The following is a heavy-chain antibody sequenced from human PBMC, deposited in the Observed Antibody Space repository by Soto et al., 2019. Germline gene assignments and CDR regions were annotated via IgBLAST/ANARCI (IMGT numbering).Heavy chain of an antibody. D-gene: IGHD1-26*01. CDR2: ISISDGNT. V-gene: IGHV3-23*01. J-gene: IGHJ4*02. CDR1: GFTFSVYA. Sequence: VQLLDSGGGLVQPGGSLRLSCAASGFTFSVYAMSWVRQAPGKGLEWVSSISISDGNTYYADSVKGRFTISRDNSKNTLYLQMNSLGAEDTAVYFCARPRIGSVGGKLDSWGQGTLVTVSS. CDR3: ARPRIGSVGGKLDS.